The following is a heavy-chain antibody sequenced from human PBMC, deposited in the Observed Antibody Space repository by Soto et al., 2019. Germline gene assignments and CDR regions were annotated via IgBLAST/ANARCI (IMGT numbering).Heavy chain of an antibody. V-gene: IGHV2-5*02. CDR3: AHRPSYCSGGSCYSGFDY. CDR1: GFSLSTSGVG. CDR2: IYWDDDK. J-gene: IGHJ4*02. D-gene: IGHD2-15*01. Sequence: QITLKESGPTLVKPTQTLTLTCTFAGFSLSTSGVGVGWVRQPPGKALEWLALIYWDDDKRYSPSLKSRLTITKDTSKNQVVLTMTNMDPVDTATYYCAHRPSYCSGGSCYSGFDYWGQGTLVTVSS.